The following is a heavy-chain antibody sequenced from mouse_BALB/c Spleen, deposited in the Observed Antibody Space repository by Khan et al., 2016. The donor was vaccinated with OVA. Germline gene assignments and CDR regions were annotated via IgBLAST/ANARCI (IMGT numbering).Heavy chain of an antibody. Sequence: QVQLKESGPELVKPGTSVKMSCKASGYTFTDYVISWVKQRTGQGLEWIGEIYPGSGSTYYNGKFKGKATLTADKSSNTAYMHLSSLTSEDSAVYFCARSYDGAWFAYWGQGTLVTVSA. D-gene: IGHD1-1*01. CDR2: IYPGSGST. CDR1: GYTFTDYV. CDR3: ARSYDGAWFAY. V-gene: IGHV1-77*01. J-gene: IGHJ3*01.